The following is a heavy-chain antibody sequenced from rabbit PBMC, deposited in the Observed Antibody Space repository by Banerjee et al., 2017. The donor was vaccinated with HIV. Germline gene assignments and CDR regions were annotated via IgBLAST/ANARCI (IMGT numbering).Heavy chain of an antibody. V-gene: IGHV1S45*01. CDR3: ARLGLIVGGIGNL. CDR1: GFSFSSSYW. CDR2: IYTGSVKT. D-gene: IGHD4-2*01. Sequence: QEQLEESGGDLVKPEGSLTLTCTASGFSFSSSYWICWVRQAPGKGLEWIACIYTGSVKTDYASWAKGRFTISKTSSTTVDLKMTSLTAADTATYFCARLGLIVGGIGNLWGPGTLVTVS. J-gene: IGHJ4*01.